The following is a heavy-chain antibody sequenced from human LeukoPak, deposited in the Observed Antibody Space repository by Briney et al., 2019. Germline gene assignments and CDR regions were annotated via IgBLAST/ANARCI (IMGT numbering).Heavy chain of an antibody. D-gene: IGHD3-3*01. CDR1: EFTFDDYA. V-gene: IGHV3-9*01. CDR3: AKSGFGWSYFDY. Sequence: PGGSLRLSCAASEFTFDDYAMHWVRQAPGKGLGWVSGISWNSGSIGYADSVKGRFTISRDNAKNSLYLQMNSLRAEDTALYYCAKSGFGWSYFDYWGQGTLVTVSS. J-gene: IGHJ4*02. CDR2: ISWNSGSI.